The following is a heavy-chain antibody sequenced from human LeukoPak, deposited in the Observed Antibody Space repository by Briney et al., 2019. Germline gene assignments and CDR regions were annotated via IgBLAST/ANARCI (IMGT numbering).Heavy chain of an antibody. CDR3: ARGPHSRSWPDIPRDY. V-gene: IGHV1-46*01. J-gene: IGHJ4*02. D-gene: IGHD1-26*01. Sequence: ASVKVSCRASGYTFTNYYIHWVRQAPGQGLEWMGIMNPSASNPKYAQSFQGRVTITRDTPTSTVYIEVSSLRSEATAVYYCARGPHSRSWPDIPRDYWGQGTLVTVSS. CDR2: MNPSASNP. CDR1: GYTFTNYY.